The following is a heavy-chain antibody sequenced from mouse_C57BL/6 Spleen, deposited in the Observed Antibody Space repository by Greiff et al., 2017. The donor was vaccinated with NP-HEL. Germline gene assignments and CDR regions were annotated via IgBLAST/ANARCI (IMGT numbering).Heavy chain of an antibody. V-gene: IGHV5-17*01. CDR1: GFTFSDYG. J-gene: IGHJ2*01. CDR3: ARRTGNYNFDY. CDR2: ISSGSSTI. D-gene: IGHD2-1*01. Sequence: EVKLMESGGGLVKPGGSLKLSCAASGFTFSDYGMHWVRQAPEKGLEWVAYISSGSSTIYYADTVKGRFTISRDNAKNTLFLQMTSLRSEDTAMYYCARRTGNYNFDYWGQGTTLTVSS.